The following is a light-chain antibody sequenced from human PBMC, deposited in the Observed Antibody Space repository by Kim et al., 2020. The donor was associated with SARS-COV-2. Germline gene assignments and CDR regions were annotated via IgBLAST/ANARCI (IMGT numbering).Light chain of an antibody. Sequence: PGQTARGSGGGKSLGRMSVPWYQQTAGQAPILVIYYDSDPPSGIPKRFSGSHSGNTATLTISRVEAGDEADYYCQVLDSSSDHRVVFGGGTQLTFL. J-gene: IGLJ2*01. CDR2: YDS. CDR1: SLGRMS. CDR3: QVLDSSSDHRVV. V-gene: IGLV3-21*04.